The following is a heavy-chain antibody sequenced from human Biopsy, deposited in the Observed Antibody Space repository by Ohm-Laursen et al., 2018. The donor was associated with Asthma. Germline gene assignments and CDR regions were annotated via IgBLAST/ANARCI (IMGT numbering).Heavy chain of an antibody. J-gene: IGHJ4*02. V-gene: IGHV3-53*01. CDR3: ARGDSSNWSHYYFDY. D-gene: IGHD3-22*01. CDR1: GFAVGGYH. CDR2: IYSGGTS. Sequence: SLRLSCAASGFAVGGYHMFWVRQAPGKGLEWVSVIYSGGTSHTADSVRGRFTISRDYSKNTLYLQMHSLRAEDTAVYYCARGDSSNWSHYYFDYWGQGILVTVSS.